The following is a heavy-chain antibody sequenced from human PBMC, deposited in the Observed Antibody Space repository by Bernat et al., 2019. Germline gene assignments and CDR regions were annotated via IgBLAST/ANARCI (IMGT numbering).Heavy chain of an antibody. J-gene: IGHJ6*02. CDR3: ARAAVRATDYYYGMDV. CDR1: GFTFSSYS. CDR2: ISSSSSYI. V-gene: IGHV3-21*01. D-gene: IGHD3-10*01. Sequence: EVQLVESGGGLVKPGGSLRLSCAASGFTFSSYSMNWVRQAPGKWLEWVSSISSSSSYIYYADSVKGRFTISRDNAKNSLYLQMNGLGAEDTDVYYCARAAVRATDYYYGMDVWGQGTTVTVSS.